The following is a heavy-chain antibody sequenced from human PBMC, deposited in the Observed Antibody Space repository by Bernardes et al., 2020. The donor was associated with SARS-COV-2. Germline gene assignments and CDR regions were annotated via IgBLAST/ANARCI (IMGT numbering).Heavy chain of an antibody. J-gene: IGHJ4*02. V-gene: IGHV4-31*03. D-gene: IGHD3-10*01. CDR2: IYYSGST. CDR3: ARGGLQQGAYYFDY. Sequence: SETLSLTCTVSGGSISSGGYYWSWIRQHPGKGLEWIGYIYYSGSTYYNPSLKSRVTISVDTSKNQFSLKLSSVTAADTAVYYCARGGLQQGAYYFDYWGQGTLVTVSS. CDR1: GGSISSGGYY.